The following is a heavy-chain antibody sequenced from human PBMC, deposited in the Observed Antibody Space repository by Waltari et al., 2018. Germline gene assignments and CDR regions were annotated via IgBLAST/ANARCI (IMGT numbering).Heavy chain of an antibody. J-gene: IGHJ5*02. CDR2: ISSSISYI. Sequence: EVQLVESGGGLVKPGGSLRLSCAASGFTFSSYSMNWVRQAPGKVQGWVSSISSSISYIYYADSGKGRFTISRDNAKNSLYLQMNSLRAEDTAVYYCARLVGATPPPPWGQGTLVTVSS. D-gene: IGHD1-26*01. CDR3: ARLVGATPPPP. V-gene: IGHV3-21*01. CDR1: GFTFSSYS.